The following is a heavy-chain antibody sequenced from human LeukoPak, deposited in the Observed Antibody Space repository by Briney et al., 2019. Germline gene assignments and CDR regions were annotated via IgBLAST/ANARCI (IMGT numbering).Heavy chain of an antibody. CDR2: ISAYNGNT. Sequence: ASVKVSCKASGYTFTSYGISWVRQAPGQGLEWMGWISAYNGNTNYAQKLQGRVTMTTDTSTSTAYMGLRSLRSDDTAVYYCASGWAIMAGGAEYFQHWGQGTLVTVSS. CDR1: GYTFTSYG. CDR3: ASGWAIMAGGAEYFQH. J-gene: IGHJ1*01. V-gene: IGHV1-18*01. D-gene: IGHD6-19*01.